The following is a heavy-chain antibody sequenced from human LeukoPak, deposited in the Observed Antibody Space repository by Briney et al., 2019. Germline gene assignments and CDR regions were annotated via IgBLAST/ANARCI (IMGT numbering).Heavy chain of an antibody. CDR1: GYSFTSYW. Sequence: GESLKISCKGSGYSFTSYWIGWVRQVPGKGLEWMGIIYPGDSDTRYSPSFQGQVTISADKSISTAYLQWSSLKASDTAMYYCARLSLIAAAGPGYFDYWGQGTLVTVSS. D-gene: IGHD6-13*01. CDR3: ARLSLIAAAGPGYFDY. J-gene: IGHJ4*02. CDR2: IYPGDSDT. V-gene: IGHV5-51*01.